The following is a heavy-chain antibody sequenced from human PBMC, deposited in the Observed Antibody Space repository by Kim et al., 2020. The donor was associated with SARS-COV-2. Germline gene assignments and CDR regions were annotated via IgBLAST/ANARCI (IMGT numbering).Heavy chain of an antibody. J-gene: IGHJ5*02. Sequence: SSSYIYYEDSVKGRFTISRDNAKNSLYLQMNSLRAEDTAVYYCASGYSFPWGQATLVTVSS. V-gene: IGHV3-21*01. D-gene: IGHD5-18*01. CDR3: ASGYSFP. CDR2: SSSYI.